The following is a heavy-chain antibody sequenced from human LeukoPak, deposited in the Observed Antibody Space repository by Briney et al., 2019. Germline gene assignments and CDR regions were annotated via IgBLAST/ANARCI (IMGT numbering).Heavy chain of an antibody. V-gene: IGHV1-69*04. J-gene: IGHJ4*02. CDR2: IIPILGIA. Sequence: GASVKVSCKASGYTFTGYYMHWVRQAPGQGLEWMGRIIPILGIANYAQKFQGRGTITADKSTSTAYMELSSLRSEDTAVYYCARVSVSYGYFDYWGQGTLVTVSS. CDR3: ARVSVSYGYFDY. D-gene: IGHD5-18*01. CDR1: GYTFTGYY.